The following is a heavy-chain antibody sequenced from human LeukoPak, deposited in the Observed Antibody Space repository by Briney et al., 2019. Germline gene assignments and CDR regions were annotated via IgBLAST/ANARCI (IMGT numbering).Heavy chain of an antibody. CDR2: VDVHGQGT. V-gene: IGHV3-74*01. CDR3: ARSNYDSTTFYYHLDL. D-gene: IGHD2/OR15-2a*01. CDR1: GFTFSSYW. Sequence: GGSLRLSCAASGFTFSSYWMHWVRQAPGKGPVWVSRVDVHGQGTAYADSVKGRFTISRDNAKDTLSLQMNSLSAEDTAVYYCARSNYDSTTFYYHLDLWGQGTLVTVSS. J-gene: IGHJ5*02.